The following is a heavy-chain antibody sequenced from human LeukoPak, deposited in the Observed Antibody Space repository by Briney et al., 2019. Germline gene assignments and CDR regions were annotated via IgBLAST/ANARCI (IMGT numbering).Heavy chain of an antibody. V-gene: IGHV1-46*01. J-gene: IGHJ4*02. CDR1: GYTFTSYY. CDR2: INPSGGST. CDR3: ARSDSSGWYLGY. Sequence: ASVRVSCKASGYTFTSYYMHWVRQAPGQGLEWMGIINPSGGSTSYAQKFQGRVTMTRDTSTSTVYMELSSLRSEDTAVYYCARSDSSGWYLGYWGQGTLVTVSS. D-gene: IGHD6-19*01.